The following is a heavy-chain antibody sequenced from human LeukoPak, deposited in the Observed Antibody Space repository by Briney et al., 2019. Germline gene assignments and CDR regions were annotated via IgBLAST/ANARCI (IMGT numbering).Heavy chain of an antibody. V-gene: IGHV3-23*01. D-gene: IGHD1-26*01. CDR2: ISATGFTT. CDR1: GFTFSSHT. CDR3: TKDVQVGPTRGFFHF. Sequence: GGSLRLSCAASGFTFSSHTMSWVRQAPGKGLEWISVISATGFTTYHTDSVKGRFTISRDNSKNMLYLQMDGLRAEDTAIYFCTKDVQVGPTRGFFHFWGQGTLVTVSS. J-gene: IGHJ4*03.